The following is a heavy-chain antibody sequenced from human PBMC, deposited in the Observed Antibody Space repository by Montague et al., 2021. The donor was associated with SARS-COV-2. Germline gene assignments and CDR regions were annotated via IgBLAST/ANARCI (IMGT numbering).Heavy chain of an antibody. V-gene: IGHV4-59*01. J-gene: IGHJ5*02. CDR3: ARGFSSSWYGARWFDP. CDR1: GGSISSYY. D-gene: IGHD6-13*01. Sequence: SETLSLTCSVSGGSISSYYWSWIRQPPGKRLEWIGHIYHSGGTNXXPSLRSRSTIPLDASKNRISLKLKSVTAADTALYYCARGFSSSWYGARWFDPWGQGTLVTVSS. CDR2: IYHSGGT.